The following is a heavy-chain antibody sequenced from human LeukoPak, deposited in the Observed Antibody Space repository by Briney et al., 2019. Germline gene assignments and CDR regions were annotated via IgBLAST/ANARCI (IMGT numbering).Heavy chain of an antibody. CDR1: GFSFSDYD. CDR3: AREVRRGSDYFDY. J-gene: IGHJ4*02. V-gene: IGHV3-48*01. CDR2: ISTTSATI. Sequence: GGSLRLSCAASGFSFSDYDMNWVRLAPGKGLEWVAWISTTSATIYYADSVKGRFTISRDNAKNSLYLQMNGLSGEDTAVYYCAREVRRGSDYFDYWGQGTLVTVSS. D-gene: IGHD6-19*01.